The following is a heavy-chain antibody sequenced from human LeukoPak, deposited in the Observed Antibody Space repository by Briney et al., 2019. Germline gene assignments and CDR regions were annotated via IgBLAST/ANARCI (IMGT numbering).Heavy chain of an antibody. V-gene: IGHV4-34*01. CDR2: INHSGST. J-gene: IGHJ4*02. Sequence: SETLSLTCAVYGGSFSDYCWSWIRQPPGKGLEWIGEINHSGSTNYNPSLKSRVTISVDTSKNQFSLKLSSVTAADTAVYYCARGRRYFDYWGQGTLVTVSS. CDR1: GGSFSDYC. CDR3: ARGRRYFDY.